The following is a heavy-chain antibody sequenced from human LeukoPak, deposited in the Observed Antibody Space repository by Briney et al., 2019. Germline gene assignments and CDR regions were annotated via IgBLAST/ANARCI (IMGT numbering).Heavy chain of an antibody. Sequence: SETLSLTCAVYGGSFSGYYWSWLRQPPGKGLEWIGEMNHSGSTNYNPSLKSRVTMSVDTSKNQFSLKLSSVTAADTAVYYCASITYYYDSSGYSNDAFDIWGQGTMVTVSS. CDR3: ASITYYYDSSGYSNDAFDI. D-gene: IGHD3-22*01. CDR2: MNHSGST. J-gene: IGHJ3*02. CDR1: GGSFSGYY. V-gene: IGHV4-34*01.